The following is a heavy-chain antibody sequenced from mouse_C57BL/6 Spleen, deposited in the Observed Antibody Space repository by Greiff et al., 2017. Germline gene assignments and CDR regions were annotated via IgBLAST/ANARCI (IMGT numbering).Heavy chain of an antibody. CDR3: AGYRYFDG. V-gene: IGHV1-69*01. J-gene: IGHJ1*03. CDR1: GYTFTSYW. CDR2: IDPSDSYT. Sequence: VQLQQPGAELVLPGASVKLSCKASGYTFTSYWMHWVKQRPGQGLEWIGEIDPSDSYTNYNQKFKGTATLTVYKSSSTAYMQLSSLTSEDSAVYYCAGYRYFDGWGTGTTVTVSS.